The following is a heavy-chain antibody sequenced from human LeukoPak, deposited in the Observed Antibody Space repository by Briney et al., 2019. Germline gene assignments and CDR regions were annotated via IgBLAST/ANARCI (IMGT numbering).Heavy chain of an antibody. CDR1: GFTFINYW. J-gene: IGHJ4*02. V-gene: IGHV3-74*01. CDR3: ARDSGY. Sequence: GRSLRLSCAASGFTFINYWMHWVRQAPGKGLVWVSRINSDGRSSTSYADSVKGRFTISRDNAKNTLYLQMNSLRAEDTAVYYCARDSGYWGQGTLVTVSS. CDR2: INSDGRSST. D-gene: IGHD3-10*01.